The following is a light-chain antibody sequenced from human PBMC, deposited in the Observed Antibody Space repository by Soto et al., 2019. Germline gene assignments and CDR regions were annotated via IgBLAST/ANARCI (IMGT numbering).Light chain of an antibody. CDR2: DAS. CDR3: QQRSNWLIT. J-gene: IGKJ5*01. Sequence: EFVLTQSPGTLSLSPGERATLSCRASQSVSSYLAWYQQKPGQAPRLLIYDASSRATGIPARFSGSGSGTDFTLTISSLEPEDFAVYYCQQRSNWLITFGQGTRLEI. CDR1: QSVSSY. V-gene: IGKV3-11*01.